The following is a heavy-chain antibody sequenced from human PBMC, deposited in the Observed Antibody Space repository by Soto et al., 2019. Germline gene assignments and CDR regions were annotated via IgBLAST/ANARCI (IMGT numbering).Heavy chain of an antibody. D-gene: IGHD3-22*01. CDR2: IDWDDDK. CDR1: GFSLSTSGMC. Sequence: ASGPTLVNPTQTLTLTCTFSGFSLSTSGMCVSWIRQPPGKALEWLALIDWDDDKYYSTSLKTRLTISKDTSKNQVVLTMTNMDTVDTATYYCARMVVDGYYYDSSGHSGPYYYYYYGMDVWGQGTTVTVSS. CDR3: ARMVVDGYYYDSSGHSGPYYYYYYGMDV. V-gene: IGHV2-70*01. J-gene: IGHJ6*01.